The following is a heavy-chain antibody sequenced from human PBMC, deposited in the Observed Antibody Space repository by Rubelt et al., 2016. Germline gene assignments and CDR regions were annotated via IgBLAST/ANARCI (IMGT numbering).Heavy chain of an antibody. Sequence: QVQLQESGPSLVKPSETLSLTCRVSGGSIHSPDYYWSWIRQHPDRDLEWLGYISYIGNTYYNPPVQGRVSIPLDTSANRFTLTLDSVTAADSAGYYCARTASGYNFDFDYWGQGTLVTVSS. D-gene: IGHD1-1*01. V-gene: IGHV4-31*03. CDR3: ARTASGYNFDFDY. CDR2: ISYIGNT. CDR1: GGSIHSPDYY. J-gene: IGHJ4*02.